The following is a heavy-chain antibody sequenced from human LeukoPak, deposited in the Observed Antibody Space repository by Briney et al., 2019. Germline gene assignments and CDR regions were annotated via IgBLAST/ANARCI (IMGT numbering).Heavy chain of an antibody. Sequence: SETLSLTCTVSGGSIINYYWCWIRQPAGKGLEWIGRIYASGSTSYNPSLKSRVTISVDKSKKQFSLKLTSVTAADTAVYYCARGEGAIAVAGYFDYWGQGTLVTVSS. CDR1: GGSIINYY. J-gene: IGHJ4*02. V-gene: IGHV4-4*07. D-gene: IGHD6-19*01. CDR3: ARGEGAIAVAGYFDY. CDR2: IYASGST.